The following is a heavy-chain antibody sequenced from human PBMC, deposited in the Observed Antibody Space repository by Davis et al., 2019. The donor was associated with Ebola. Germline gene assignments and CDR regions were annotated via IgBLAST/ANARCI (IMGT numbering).Heavy chain of an antibody. CDR3: SKDGGNQVTTHNWFDT. CDR2: ISHDGRQE. Sequence: PGGSLRPSCPASGFSFTSYAMHWVRQGPGKGLEWVALISHDGRQEYYADPVTGRFTISRDNSKDTLYLQMNGLRTEDTSVYYCSKDGGNQVTTHNWFDTWGRGTLVTVSS. J-gene: IGHJ5*02. CDR1: GFSFTSYA. D-gene: IGHD1-14*01. V-gene: IGHV3-30*04.